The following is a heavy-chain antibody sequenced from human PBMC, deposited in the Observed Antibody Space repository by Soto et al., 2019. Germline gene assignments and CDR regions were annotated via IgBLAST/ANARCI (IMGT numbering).Heavy chain of an antibody. CDR3: AKVIGKGTIHED. V-gene: IGHV3-30*18. D-gene: IGHD3-10*01. J-gene: IGHJ4*02. CDR1: GFTFNSYG. Sequence: GGSLRLSCAASGFTFNSYGMHWVRQAPGKGLEWVALISYDGSNKYYADSVKGRFTISRGNSKNTLYLQMNSLRAEDTAVYYWAKVIGKGTIHEDWGQGTLVTVAS. CDR2: ISYDGSNK.